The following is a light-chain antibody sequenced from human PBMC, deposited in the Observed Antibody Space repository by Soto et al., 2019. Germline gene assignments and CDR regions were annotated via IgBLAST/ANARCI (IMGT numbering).Light chain of an antibody. Sequence: DIQMTQSPSTLSASVGDRVTITCRASQSISTWLAWYQQKPGKAPKLLIYKASSLESGVPSRFSGSGPGTEFTLTISSLQPEDFATFYCQQYNIFPYTFGQGTKLEIK. CDR3: QQYNIFPYT. J-gene: IGKJ2*01. CDR2: KAS. CDR1: QSISTW. V-gene: IGKV1-5*03.